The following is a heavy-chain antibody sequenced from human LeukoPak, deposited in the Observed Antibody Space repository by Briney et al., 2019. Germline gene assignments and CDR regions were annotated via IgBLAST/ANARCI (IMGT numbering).Heavy chain of an antibody. Sequence: GGSLRLSCAASGFTLSSYGMHWVSPAPGKGMEWVAVISYDGSNKSYADSVKGRFTISRDNSKNTLYLQMNSLRTEDTAVYYCARESCGNTPYYFDYWGQGTLVTVSS. CDR2: ISYDGSNK. V-gene: IGHV3-30*03. D-gene: IGHD2-2*02. CDR3: ARESCGNTPYYFDY. J-gene: IGHJ4*02. CDR1: GFTLSSYG.